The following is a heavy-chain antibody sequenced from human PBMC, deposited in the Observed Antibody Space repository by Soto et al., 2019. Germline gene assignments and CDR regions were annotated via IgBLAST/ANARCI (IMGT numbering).Heavy chain of an antibody. V-gene: IGHV4-59*08. Sequence: PSETLSLTCTVSGGSISSYYWSWIRQPPGKGLEWIGYIYYSGSTNYNPSLKSRVTISVDTSKNQLSLMLTSLTAADTAVYYCARQATYTLDVWGQGTTVTVSS. CDR1: GGSISSYY. CDR2: IYYSGST. D-gene: IGHD4-4*01. CDR3: ARQATYTLDV. J-gene: IGHJ6*02.